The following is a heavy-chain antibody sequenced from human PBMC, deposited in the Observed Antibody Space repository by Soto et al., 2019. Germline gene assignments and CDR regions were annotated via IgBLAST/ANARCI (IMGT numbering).Heavy chain of an antibody. V-gene: IGHV3-15*01. D-gene: IGHD6-13*01. J-gene: IGHJ4*02. Sequence: GGSLRLSCAASGFTFSNAWMSWVRQAPGKGLEWVGRIKSKTDGGTTDYAAPVKGRFTISRDDSKNTLYLQMNSLKTEDTAVYYCTTDPNGSWQQLNYFDYWGQGTLVTVSS. CDR2: IKSKTDGGTT. CDR1: GFTFSNAW. CDR3: TTDPNGSWQQLNYFDY.